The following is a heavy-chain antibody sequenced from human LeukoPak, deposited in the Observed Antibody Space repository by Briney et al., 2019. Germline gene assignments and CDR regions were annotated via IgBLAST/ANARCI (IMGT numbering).Heavy chain of an antibody. Sequence: PSETLSLTCAVYGGSFSGYYWSWIRQPPGKGLEWIGEINHSGSTNYNPSLKNRVTISVDTSKNQFSLKLSSVTAADTAVYYCARGGLAYDSSGYYYPYNWFDPWGQGTLVTVSS. CDR2: INHSGST. J-gene: IGHJ5*02. CDR1: GGSFSGYY. CDR3: ARGGLAYDSSGYYYPYNWFDP. V-gene: IGHV4-34*01. D-gene: IGHD3-22*01.